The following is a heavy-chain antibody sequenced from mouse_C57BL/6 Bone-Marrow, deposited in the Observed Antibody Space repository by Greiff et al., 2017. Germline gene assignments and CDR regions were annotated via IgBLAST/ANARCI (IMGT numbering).Heavy chain of an antibody. CDR1: GYTFTSYW. J-gene: IGHJ3*01. D-gene: IGHD1-1*01. CDR2: IYPSDSET. V-gene: IGHV1-61*01. Sequence: QVQLQQPGAELVRPGSSVKLSCKASGYTFTSYWMDWVKQRPGQGLEWIGNIYPSDSETHYNQKFKDKATLTVDKSSSTAYMQLSSLTSGDSAVYYCARSCLYYYGSSQAWFAYWGQGTLVTVSA. CDR3: ARSCLYYYGSSQAWFAY.